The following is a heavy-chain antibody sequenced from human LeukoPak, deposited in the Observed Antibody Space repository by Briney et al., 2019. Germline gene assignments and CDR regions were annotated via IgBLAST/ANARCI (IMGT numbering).Heavy chain of an antibody. V-gene: IGHV1-2*02. Sequence: ASVKVSCKASGYTFTGYYMHWVRQAPGQGLEWMGWINPNSGGTNYAQKFQGRVTMTRDTSISSAYMEVSRLRSDDTAVYYCARNKQQLVDWFDPWGQGTLVTVSS. CDR1: GYTFTGYY. J-gene: IGHJ5*02. D-gene: IGHD6-13*01. CDR3: ARNKQQLVDWFDP. CDR2: INPNSGGT.